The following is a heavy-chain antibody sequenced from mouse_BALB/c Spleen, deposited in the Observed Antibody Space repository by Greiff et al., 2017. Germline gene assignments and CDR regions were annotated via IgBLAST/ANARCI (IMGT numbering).Heavy chain of an antibody. CDR3: ARGGVFSYFDY. Sequence: DLVKPGASVKLSCKASGYTFTSYWINWIKQRPGQGLEWIGRIAPGSGSTYYNEMFKGKATLTVDTSSSTAYIQLSSLSSEDSAVYFCARGGVFSYFDYWGQGTTLTVSS. CDR1: GYTFTSYW. CDR2: IAPGSGST. J-gene: IGHJ2*01. V-gene: IGHV1S41*01.